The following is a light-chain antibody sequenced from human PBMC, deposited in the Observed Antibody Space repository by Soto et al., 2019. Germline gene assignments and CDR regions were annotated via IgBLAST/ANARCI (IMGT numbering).Light chain of an antibody. CDR3: QQYGSSPLT. CDR1: QSVTSSS. J-gene: IGKJ4*01. Sequence: EIVLTQSPGTLSLSPGERATLSCRASQSVTSSSLAWYQQKPGQAPRLLVYGTSRRATGIPDRFSGSGSGTDFTLTISSLEPQDFAIYYCQQYGSSPLTFGGGTKVEIK. V-gene: IGKV3-20*01. CDR2: GTS.